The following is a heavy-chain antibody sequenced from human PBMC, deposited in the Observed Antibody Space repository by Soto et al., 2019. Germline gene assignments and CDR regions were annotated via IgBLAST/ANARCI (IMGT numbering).Heavy chain of an antibody. Sequence: QVQLVQSGAEVKKPGASVKVSCKASGYTFTSYDINWVRQATGQGLEWMGWMNPNSGNTVQAQKFPGGXTXTXXTSISTADTALRSLRSEDTAVYYCARAASTKAFEYWGQGTLVTVSS. D-gene: IGHD5-12*01. CDR2: MNPNSGNT. CDR1: GYTFTSYD. CDR3: ARAASTKAFEY. J-gene: IGHJ4*02. V-gene: IGHV1-8*01.